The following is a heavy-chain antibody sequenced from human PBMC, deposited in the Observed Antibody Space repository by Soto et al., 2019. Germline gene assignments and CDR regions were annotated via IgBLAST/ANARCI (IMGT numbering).Heavy chain of an antibody. CDR2: ISTTGTAM. J-gene: IGHJ4*02. D-gene: IGHD3-10*01. Sequence: GGSLRLSCAASGFTFSYFEMNWVRQAPGKGLEWVSYISTTGTAMYYADSVKGRFTISRDNAKNSVYLQMSNLRAEDTAVYYCATSRAVYGERGDHWGQGTLVTVSS. V-gene: IGHV3-48*03. CDR3: ATSRAVYGERGDH. CDR1: GFTFSYFE.